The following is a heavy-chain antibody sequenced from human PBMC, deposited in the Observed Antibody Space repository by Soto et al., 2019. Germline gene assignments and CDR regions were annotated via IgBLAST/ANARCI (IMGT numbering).Heavy chain of an antibody. CDR3: ARYTAMVTGAFDI. Sequence: QVQLQESGPGLVKPSQTLSLTCTVSGGSISSGGYYWSWIRQHPGKGLEWIGYIYYSGSTYDNPSLHSRVTISVEPSKNHFSLNLSSVTAADTAVYYCARYTAMVTGAFDICGQGTMVTVSS. V-gene: IGHV4-31*03. J-gene: IGHJ3*02. CDR2: IYYSGST. CDR1: GGSISSGGYY. D-gene: IGHD5-18*01.